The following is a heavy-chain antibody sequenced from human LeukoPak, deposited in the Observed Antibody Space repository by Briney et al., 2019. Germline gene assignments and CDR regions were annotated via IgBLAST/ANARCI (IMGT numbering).Heavy chain of an antibody. D-gene: IGHD6-13*01. CDR1: GGSISSSNW. J-gene: IGHJ5*02. Sequence: PSETLSLTCAVSGGSISSSNWWSWVRQPPGKGLEWIGEIYHSGSTNYNPSLKSRVTISVDKSKNQFSLKLSSVTAADTAVYYCARDGTGDSSSPAPWGQGTLVTVSS. CDR3: ARDGTGDSSSPAP. V-gene: IGHV4-4*02. CDR2: IYHSGST.